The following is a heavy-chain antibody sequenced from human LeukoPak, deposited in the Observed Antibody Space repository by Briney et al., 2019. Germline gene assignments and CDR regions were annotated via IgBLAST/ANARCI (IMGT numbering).Heavy chain of an antibody. J-gene: IGHJ3*02. D-gene: IGHD2-2*01. CDR1: GGSISSYY. V-gene: IGHV4-59*08. CDR2: IYYSGST. Sequence: PLETLSLTCTVSGGSISSYYWSWIRQPPGKGLEWIGYIYYSGSTNYNPSLKSRVTISVDTSKNQFSLKLSSVTAADTAVYYCARLEDCGSTSCYPYAFDIWGQGTMVTVSS. CDR3: ARLEDCGSTSCYPYAFDI.